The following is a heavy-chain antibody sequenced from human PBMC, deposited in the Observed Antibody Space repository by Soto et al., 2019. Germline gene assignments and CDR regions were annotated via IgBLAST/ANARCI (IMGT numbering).Heavy chain of an antibody. CDR3: ASHSSSWSDAFDI. CDR1: GFTFSSYS. J-gene: IGHJ3*02. D-gene: IGHD6-13*01. Sequence: PGGSLRLSCAASGFTFSSYSMNWVRQAPGKGLEWVSYISSSSTIYYADSVKGRFTISRGNAKNSLYLQMNSLRAEDMAVYYCASHSSSWSDAFDIWGQGTMVTVSS. V-gene: IGHV3-48*01. CDR2: ISSSSTI.